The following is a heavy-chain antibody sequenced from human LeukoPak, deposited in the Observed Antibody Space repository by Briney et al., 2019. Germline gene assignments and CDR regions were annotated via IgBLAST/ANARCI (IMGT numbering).Heavy chain of an antibody. CDR2: ISYAGSSK. Sequence: GGSLRLSCAASGFSFSSYGMHWVRQAPGKGLEWVAVISYAGSSKLYADSVKGRFTLSRDNSKNSLYLQMNSLRAEDTAVYYCARAPPYYYDSSGYVDYWGQGTLVTVSS. CDR1: GFSFSSYG. D-gene: IGHD3-22*01. V-gene: IGHV3-30*03. J-gene: IGHJ4*02. CDR3: ARAPPYYYDSSGYVDY.